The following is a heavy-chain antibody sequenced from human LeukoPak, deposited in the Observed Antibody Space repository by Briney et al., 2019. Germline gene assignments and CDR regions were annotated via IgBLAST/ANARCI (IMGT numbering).Heavy chain of an antibody. CDR3: TYTSSSGVVY. Sequence: PGGSLKLSCAASGFTFSVSAMYWVRQASGKGLEWVGRIRNKANNYATAYAASLKGRFTISRDDSKNTAYLQMNSLETEVTAMYYCTYTSSSGVVYWGQGTLVTVSS. D-gene: IGHD6-6*01. J-gene: IGHJ4*02. CDR1: GFTFSVSA. CDR2: IRNKANNYAT. V-gene: IGHV3-73*01.